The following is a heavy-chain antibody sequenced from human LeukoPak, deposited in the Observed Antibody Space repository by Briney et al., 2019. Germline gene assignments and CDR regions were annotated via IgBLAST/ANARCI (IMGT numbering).Heavy chain of an antibody. Sequence: SETLSLTCTVSGGSISSYYWSWIRQPPGKGLEWIGYMYYSGSTNYNPSLKSRVTISVDTSKNQFSLKLSSVTAADTAVYYCARDQDGGSRFDYWDQGTLVTVSS. CDR3: ARDQDGGSRFDY. D-gene: IGHD2-15*01. CDR2: MYYSGST. V-gene: IGHV4-59*01. CDR1: GGSISSYY. J-gene: IGHJ4*02.